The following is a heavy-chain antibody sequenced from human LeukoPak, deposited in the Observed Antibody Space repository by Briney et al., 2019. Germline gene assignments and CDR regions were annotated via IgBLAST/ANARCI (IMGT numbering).Heavy chain of an antibody. CDR2: ISSRHLTT. CDR1: GFTFSSFA. CDR3: TKDPNGDYVGAFDP. D-gene: IGHD4-17*01. V-gene: IGHV3-23*01. J-gene: IGHJ5*02. Sequence: GGSLRLSCTVSGFTFSSFAMTWVRQAPGKGLEWVSSISSRHLTTYYTDSVKGRFTISRDNSKNTLYLQMNSLRAEDTAVYYCTKDPNGDYVGAFDPWGQGTLVTVSS.